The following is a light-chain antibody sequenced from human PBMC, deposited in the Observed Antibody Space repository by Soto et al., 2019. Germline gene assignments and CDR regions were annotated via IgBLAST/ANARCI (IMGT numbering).Light chain of an antibody. CDR1: TSNIGAPYD. CDR2: GDN. J-gene: IGLJ1*01. Sequence: QSVLTQPPSVSGAPGQRVSIPCTGSTSNIGAPYDVHWYQHLPGAAPKLLIYGDNNRPSGVPDRFSGSKSGTSASLAITSLQAEDEADYYCQSYDISLHNYVFGTGTKLTVL. CDR3: QSYDISLHNYV. V-gene: IGLV1-40*01.